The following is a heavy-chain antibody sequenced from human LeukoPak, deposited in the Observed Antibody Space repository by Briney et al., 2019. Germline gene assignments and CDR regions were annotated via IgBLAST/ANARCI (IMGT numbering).Heavy chain of an antibody. Sequence: QPGRSLRLSCVASGFMFSVYGMHWVRQAPGKGLEWVAVIWNDGSNKYYADSVKGRFTISRDNAKNSLYLQVNSLRAEDTAVYYCAKDAGYDSSGHYQYWGQGTQVTVSS. J-gene: IGHJ4*02. D-gene: IGHD3-22*01. CDR3: AKDAGYDSSGHYQY. CDR1: GFMFSVYG. CDR2: IWNDGSNK. V-gene: IGHV3-33*03.